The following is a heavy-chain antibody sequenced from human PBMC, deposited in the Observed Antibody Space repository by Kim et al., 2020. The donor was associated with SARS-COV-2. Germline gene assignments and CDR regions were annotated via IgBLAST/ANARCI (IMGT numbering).Heavy chain of an antibody. CDR2: IIPIFGTA. D-gene: IGHD2-21*02. Sequence: SVKVSCKASGGTFSSYAISWVRQAPGQGLEWMGGIIPIFGTANYAQKFQGRVTITADESTSTAYMELSSLRSEDTAVYYCARAHPEAYCGGDCYSDWFDPWGQGTLVTVSS. CDR3: ARAHPEAYCGGDCYSDWFDP. J-gene: IGHJ5*02. V-gene: IGHV1-69*13. CDR1: GGTFSSYA.